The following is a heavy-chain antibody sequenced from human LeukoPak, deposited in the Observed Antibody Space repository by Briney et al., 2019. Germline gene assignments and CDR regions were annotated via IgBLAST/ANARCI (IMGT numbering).Heavy chain of an antibody. J-gene: IGHJ4*02. CDR1: GYTFTSYG. CDR2: ISAYNGNT. D-gene: IGHD3-10*01. CDR3: ARDLITMVRGVTPDY. Sequence: ASVEVSCKASGYTFTSYGISWVRQAPGQGLEWMGWISAYNGNTNYAQKLQGRVTMTTDTSTSTAYMELRSLRSDDTAVYYCARDLITMVRGVTPDYWGQGTLVTVSS. V-gene: IGHV1-18*01.